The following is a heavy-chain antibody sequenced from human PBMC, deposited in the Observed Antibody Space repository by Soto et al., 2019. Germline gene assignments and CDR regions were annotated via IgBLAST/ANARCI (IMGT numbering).Heavy chain of an antibody. CDR1: GFTFNTYV. Sequence: EVQLLESGGGLVQPGGSLRLSCAASGFTFNTYVMNWFGQAPGKGLEWVSTISYSADKTHYADSVKGRFTISRDNSRDTLFLQMNSLRADDAAVYYCARRARTATTNWGAFDVWGQGTMVTVSS. J-gene: IGHJ3*01. CDR2: ISYSADKT. CDR3: ARRARTATTNWGAFDV. V-gene: IGHV3-23*01. D-gene: IGHD1-7*01.